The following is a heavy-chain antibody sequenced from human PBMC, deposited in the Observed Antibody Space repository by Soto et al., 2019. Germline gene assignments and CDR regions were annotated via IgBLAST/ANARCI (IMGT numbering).Heavy chain of an antibody. CDR3: VKEYCTGGTCFDAFDL. V-gene: IGHV3-48*03. D-gene: IGHD2-8*02. Sequence: EAELVESGGGLVQPGGSLTLSCEASGFIFSDYEVDWVRQAPGRGPEWISYISDGGTTIYYEASVKGRFTISRDDAKKSLYLHMNNLRVDDTAIYFCVKEYCTGGTCFDAFDLWGQGTVVTVSS. J-gene: IGHJ3*01. CDR1: GFIFSDYE. CDR2: ISDGGTTI.